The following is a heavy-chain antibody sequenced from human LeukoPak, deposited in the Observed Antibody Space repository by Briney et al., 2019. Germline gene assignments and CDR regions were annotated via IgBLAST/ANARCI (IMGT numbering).Heavy chain of an antibody. V-gene: IGHV3-23*01. CDR2: ISGSGGST. CDR1: GFTFSSYA. Sequence: PGGSLRLSCAASGFTFSSYAMSWVRQAPGKGLEWVSAISGSGGSTYYADSVKGRFTISRGNSKNTLYLQMNSLRAEDTAVYYCAKGQAAAGTGYFDYWGQGTLVTVSS. D-gene: IGHD6-13*01. J-gene: IGHJ4*02. CDR3: AKGQAAAGTGYFDY.